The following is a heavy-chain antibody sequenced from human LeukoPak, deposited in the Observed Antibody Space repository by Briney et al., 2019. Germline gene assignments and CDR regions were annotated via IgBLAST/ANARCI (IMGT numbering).Heavy chain of an antibody. CDR1: GYDFINYA. J-gene: IGHJ4*02. CDR2: ISPFNVQT. D-gene: IGHD4-11*01. Sequence: ASVKVSCKGSGYDFINYAITWVRQAPGQGLEWMGWISPFNVQTNYAQNLQRRVTMTIDRTTSTASMALRGLRSDDTGVYYCARTWDYSPRGRFVDWGQGTRVTVSS. V-gene: IGHV1-18*01. CDR3: ARTWDYSPRGRFVD.